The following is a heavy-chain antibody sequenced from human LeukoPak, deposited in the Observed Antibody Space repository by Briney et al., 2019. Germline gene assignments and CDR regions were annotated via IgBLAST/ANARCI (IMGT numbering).Heavy chain of an antibody. CDR3: AKLRNFDY. J-gene: IGHJ4*02. CDR2: ISYDGSNK. D-gene: IGHD1-14*01. CDR1: GFTFSSYA. Sequence: GGSLRLSCAASGFTFSSYAMHWVRQAPGKGLEWVAVISYDGSNKYYADSVKGRFTISRDNSKNTLYLQMNSLRAEDTAVYYCAKLRNFDYWGQGTLVTVSS. V-gene: IGHV3-30-3*02.